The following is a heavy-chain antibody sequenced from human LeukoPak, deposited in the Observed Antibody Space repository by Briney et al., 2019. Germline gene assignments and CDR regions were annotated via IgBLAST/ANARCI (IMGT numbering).Heavy chain of an antibody. V-gene: IGHV1-69*13. Sequence: SVKVSCKASGGTFSSYAISWVRQAPGQGLEWMGGIIPIFGTANYAQKFQGRVTITADESTSTAYMELSSLRSEDTAVYYCARDWGVGGRPGYMDVWGKGTTVTVSS. CDR3: ARDWGVGGRPGYMDV. J-gene: IGHJ6*03. CDR2: IIPIFGTA. D-gene: IGHD6-6*01. CDR1: GGTFSSYA.